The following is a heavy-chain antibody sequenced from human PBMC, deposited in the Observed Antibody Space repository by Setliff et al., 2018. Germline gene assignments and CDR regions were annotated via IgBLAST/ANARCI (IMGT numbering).Heavy chain of an antibody. CDR1: GDSFSGYF. Sequence: SETLSLTCAVYGDSFSGYFWTWIRQPPGKGLEWIGDIDQSGSTNYNPSLKSRLTISVDTSKNQFSLSLSSVTAADTAVYYCAGGAFGSRWFVRPWFDPWGQGTLVTVSS. CDR2: IDQSGST. D-gene: IGHD6-13*01. V-gene: IGHV4-34*01. CDR3: AGGAFGSRWFVRPWFDP. J-gene: IGHJ5*02.